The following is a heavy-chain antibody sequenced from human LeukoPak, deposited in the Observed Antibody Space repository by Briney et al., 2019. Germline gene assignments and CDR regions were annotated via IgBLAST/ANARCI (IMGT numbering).Heavy chain of an antibody. CDR1: GFNFRSSW. D-gene: IGHD3-16*01. CDR2: IKHDGTEK. J-gene: IGHJ4*02. CDR3: ASESKLGD. Sequence: GGSLRLSCAASGFNFRSSWMSWARQAPGKGLEWVANIKHDGTEKYYVDSVKGRFTISRDNAKNSLYLQINSLRAEDTAVYYCASESKLGDWGQGTLVTVSS. V-gene: IGHV3-7*04.